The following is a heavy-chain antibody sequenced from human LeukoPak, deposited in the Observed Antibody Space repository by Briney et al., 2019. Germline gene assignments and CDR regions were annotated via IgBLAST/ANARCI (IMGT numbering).Heavy chain of an antibody. CDR2: IYPGDSDT. CDR1: GYSFTSYW. Sequence: GESLKISCKGSGYSFTSYWIGWVRQMPGKGLGWMGIIYPGDSDTRYSPSFQGQVTISADKSISTAYQQWSSLKASDTAMYYCAREYSSSWYGYFDLWGRGTLVTVSS. D-gene: IGHD6-13*01. V-gene: IGHV5-51*01. J-gene: IGHJ2*01. CDR3: AREYSSSWYGYFDL.